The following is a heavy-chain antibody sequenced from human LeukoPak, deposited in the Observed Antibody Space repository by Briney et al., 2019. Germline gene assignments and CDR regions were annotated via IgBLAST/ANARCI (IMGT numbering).Heavy chain of an antibody. D-gene: IGHD3-22*01. J-gene: IGHJ4*02. Sequence: SSRTLSLTCTVSGDSINSLDLWSWVRQPPGKGLEWIGEMYLSGTTHSNPSVKSRVTISIDKSKNQFFLNLSSVTAADTAVYYCAGLVGRYSSGLYYYYFDYWGQGTLVTVSS. CDR1: GDSINSLDL. CDR2: MYLSGTT. CDR3: AGLVGRYSSGLYYYYFDY. V-gene: IGHV4-4*02.